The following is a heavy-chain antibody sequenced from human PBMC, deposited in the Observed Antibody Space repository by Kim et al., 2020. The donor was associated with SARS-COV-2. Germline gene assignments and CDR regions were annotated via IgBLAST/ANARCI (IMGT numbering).Heavy chain of an antibody. Sequence: GGSLRLSCAASGFTFSDHYMDWVRQAPGKGLEWVGRTRNKANSYTTEYAASVKGRFTISRDDSKNSLYLQMNSLKTEDTAVYYCVNHYYDSSGYLDWGQGTLVTVSS. CDR2: TRNKANSYTT. J-gene: IGHJ4*02. CDR1: GFTFSDHY. D-gene: IGHD3-22*01. CDR3: VNHYYDSSGYLD. V-gene: IGHV3-72*01.